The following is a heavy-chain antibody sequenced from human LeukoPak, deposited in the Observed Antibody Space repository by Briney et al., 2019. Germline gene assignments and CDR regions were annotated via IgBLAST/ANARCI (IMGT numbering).Heavy chain of an antibody. J-gene: IGHJ4*02. CDR1: GLTIDIYS. D-gene: IGHD1-14*01. CDR2: ISNSCGLT. V-gene: IGHV3-23*01. CDR3: SKGLQAAGHLAHDN. Sequence: GGSLRLSCEASGLTIDIYSMSGGRQAPPERLERCAEISNSCGLTMYAASVKGCFTISRDNSKNTVYLPMTSLRAEDTAVYYCSKGLQAAGHLAHDNWGQGALVTVSS.